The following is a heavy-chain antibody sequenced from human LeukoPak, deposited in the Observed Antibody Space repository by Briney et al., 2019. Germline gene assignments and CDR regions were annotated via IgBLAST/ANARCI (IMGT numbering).Heavy chain of an antibody. D-gene: IGHD6-19*01. V-gene: IGHV3-23*01. CDR1: GFTFSSYA. Sequence: GGSLRLSCAASGFTFSSYAMSWVRQAPGKGLEWVSAISGSGGSTYYADSVKGRFTISRDNSKNTLYLQMNSLRAEDTAVYFCAIHSSGWPSIADYWGQGTLVTVSS. CDR2: ISGSGGST. J-gene: IGHJ4*02. CDR3: AIHSSGWPSIADY.